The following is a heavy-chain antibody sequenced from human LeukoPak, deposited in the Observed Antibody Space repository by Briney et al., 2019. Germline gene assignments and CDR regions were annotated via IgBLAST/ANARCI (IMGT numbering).Heavy chain of an antibody. CDR2: IHRGGNT. CDR1: EFTVSGNY. V-gene: IGHV3-66*01. J-gene: IGHJ4*02. Sequence: GGSLRLSCAASEFTVSGNYMSWVRRAPGKGLEWLSVIHRGGNTYYADSVKGRFTISRDSSKNTVFLQMDSLGVEDTAVYYCARDPGYGLGVDYGDYWGQGTLVTVSS. D-gene: IGHD3-10*01. CDR3: ARDPGYGLGVDYGDY.